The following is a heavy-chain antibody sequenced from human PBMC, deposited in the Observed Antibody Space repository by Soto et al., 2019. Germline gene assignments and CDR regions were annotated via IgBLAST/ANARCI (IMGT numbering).Heavy chain of an antibody. V-gene: IGHV1-69*01. J-gene: IGHJ5*02. CDR3: ASPRSTMVRGVNACWFGP. Sequence: QVQLVQSGAEVKKPGSSVKVSCKASGGTFSSYAISWVRQAPGQGLEWMGGIIPIFGTANYAQKFQGRVTITADESTSTAYMELSSLRSEDTAVYYCASPRSTMVRGVNACWFGPWGQGTLVTVSS. D-gene: IGHD3-10*01. CDR2: IIPIFGTA. CDR1: GGTFSSYA.